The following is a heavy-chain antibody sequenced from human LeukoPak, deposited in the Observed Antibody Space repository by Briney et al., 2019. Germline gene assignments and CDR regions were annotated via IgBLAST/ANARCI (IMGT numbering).Heavy chain of an antibody. CDR2: INPNSGGT. V-gene: IGHV1-2*06. CDR3: ARGGRWLQSGSFDY. D-gene: IGHD5-24*01. Sequence: ASVKVSCKASGYTFIDYYMQWVRQAPGQGLEWMGRINPNSGGTNYAQKFQGRVTMTRDTSISTAYMELSRLRSDDTAVYYCARGGRWLQSGSFDYWGQGTLVTVSS. CDR1: GYTFIDYY. J-gene: IGHJ4*02.